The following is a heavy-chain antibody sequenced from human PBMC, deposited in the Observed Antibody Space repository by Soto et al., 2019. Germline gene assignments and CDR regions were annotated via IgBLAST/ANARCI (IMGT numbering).Heavy chain of an antibody. J-gene: IGHJ5*01. CDR1: GASINNFAYY. D-gene: IGHD3-10*01. CDR2: VYYNENT. CDR3: ARRERYYGSPGWFDP. Sequence: SETLSLSCSVSGASINNFAYYWGWIRQPPGKGLEWIGTVYYNENTYYNPSLRSRVAISVDTAKNQFSLNLRSVTAADTAVYFCARRERYYGSPGWFDPWGQGTLVTVSS. V-gene: IGHV4-39*01.